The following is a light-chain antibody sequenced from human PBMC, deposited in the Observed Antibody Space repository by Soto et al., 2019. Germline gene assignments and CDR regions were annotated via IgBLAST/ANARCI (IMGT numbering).Light chain of an antibody. CDR3: SSYTVTSTYV. Sequence: QSALTQPASVSGSPGQSITISCSGTSSDVGGYNYVSWYQQHPGKAPKLMIYEVINRPSGVSKRFSGSKSGNMASLTISGLQAEDEADYYCSSYTVTSTYVFGTGTKLTVL. CDR1: SSDVGGYNY. J-gene: IGLJ1*01. V-gene: IGLV2-14*01. CDR2: EVI.